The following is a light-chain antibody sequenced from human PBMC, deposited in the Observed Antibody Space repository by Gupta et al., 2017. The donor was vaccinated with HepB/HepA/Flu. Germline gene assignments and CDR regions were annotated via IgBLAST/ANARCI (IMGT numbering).Light chain of an antibody. CDR1: GLPNQY. CDR2: KDT. CDR3: QSADSSGTFYV. V-gene: IGLV3-25*03. Sequence: SPELTQPPSVSVSPGQTARITCSGDGLPNQYAYWYQQKPGQAPVLIVYKDTERPPGTPERFSGSSSGATVTLTISGVQAEDEADYYCQSADSSGTFYVFGTGTKVSIL. J-gene: IGLJ1*01.